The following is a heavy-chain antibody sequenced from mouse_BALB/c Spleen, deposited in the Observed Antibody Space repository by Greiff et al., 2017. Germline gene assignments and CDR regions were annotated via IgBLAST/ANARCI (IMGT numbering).Heavy chain of an antibody. D-gene: IGHD2-4*01. J-gene: IGHJ3*01. CDR2: INPSSGYT. Sequence: QVQLKQSGAELARPGASVKMSCKASGYTFTSYTMHWVKQRPGQGLEWIGYINPSSGYTNYNQKFKDKATLTADKSSSTAYMQLSSLTSEDSAVYYCARERDYDYDWFAYWGQGTLVTVSA. CDR3: ARERDYDYDWFAY. CDR1: GYTFTSYT. V-gene: IGHV1-4*01.